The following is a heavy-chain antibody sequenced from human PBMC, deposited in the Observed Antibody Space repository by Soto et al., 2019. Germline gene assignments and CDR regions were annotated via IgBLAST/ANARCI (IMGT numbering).Heavy chain of an antibody. V-gene: IGHV1-69*13. D-gene: IGHD3-9*01. CDR1: RGTFSSYA. CDR3: ARGQYYDILTGYPYGMDV. J-gene: IGHJ6*02. CDR2: IIPIFGTA. Sequence: SVKVSCKASRGTFSSYAISWVRQAPGQGLEWMGGIIPIFGTANYAQKFQGRVTITADESTSTAYMELSSLRSEDTAVYYCARGQYYDILTGYPYGMDVWGQGTTVTVSS.